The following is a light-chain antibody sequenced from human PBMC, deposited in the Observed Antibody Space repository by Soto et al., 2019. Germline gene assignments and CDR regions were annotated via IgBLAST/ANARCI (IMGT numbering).Light chain of an antibody. CDR3: SSHAGSDDPIV. V-gene: IGLV2-8*01. CDR2: DVN. J-gene: IGLJ1*01. CDR1: SSDVGGYPF. Sequence: QSARTQPPSASGSPGQSVTGSCTGTSSDVGGYPFVSWYQQHPGKAPKVLIYDVNKRPSGVPDRFSGSKSGNTASLTVSGLQAEDEADYYCSSHAGSDDPIVFGTATKLTVL.